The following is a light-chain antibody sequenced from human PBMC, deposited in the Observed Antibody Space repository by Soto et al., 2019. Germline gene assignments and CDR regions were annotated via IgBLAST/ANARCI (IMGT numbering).Light chain of an antibody. Sequence: EIVLTQSPATLSLSPGQIATLSCRASQSVSSNLAWYQQNPGQAPRLVXYGASTRATGIPARFSGSGSGTELTLTISSLQSEDFAVYYCQQYNNWPPVTFGQGTKVDIK. V-gene: IGKV3-15*01. J-gene: IGKJ1*01. CDR3: QQYNNWPPVT. CDR2: GAS. CDR1: QSVSSN.